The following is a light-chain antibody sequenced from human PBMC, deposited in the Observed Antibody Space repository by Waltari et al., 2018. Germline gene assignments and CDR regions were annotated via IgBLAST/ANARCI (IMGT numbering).Light chain of an antibody. CDR1: QFISTY. V-gene: IGKV1-39*01. CDR2: GAS. J-gene: IGKJ1*01. CDR3: QQNYSPPRT. Sequence: DIQMTQSPSSLSASIGDRVTITCRASQFISTYLNWYQQKPGRAPKFLIYGASNLQTGVPSRFSGGGSGTDFTLTISKLQPEDFAIYYCQQNYSPPRTFGQGTRVEI.